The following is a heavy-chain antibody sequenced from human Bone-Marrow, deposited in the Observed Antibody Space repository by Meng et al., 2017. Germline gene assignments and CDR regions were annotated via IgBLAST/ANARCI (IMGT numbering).Heavy chain of an antibody. CDR2: INSNSDGGTT. CDR3: ATGAAAADH. J-gene: IGHJ4*02. CDR1: GFTFSSYG. D-gene: IGHD6-13*01. V-gene: IGHV3-15*01. Sequence: GESLKISCAASGFTFSSYGMHWVRQAPGKGLEWVGRINSNSDGGTTDYAAPVKGRFTISRDDSKNTLYLQMNSLITEDTAVYFCATGAAAADHWGQGTLDTVSS.